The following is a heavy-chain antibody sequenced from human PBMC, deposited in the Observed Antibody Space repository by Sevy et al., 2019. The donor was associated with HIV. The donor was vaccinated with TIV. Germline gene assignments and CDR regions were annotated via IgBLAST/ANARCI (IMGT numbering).Heavy chain of an antibody. Sequence: SETLSLTCTVSSGSITSLYSNWIRQPPGKGLEWIANIYYNGHINYNPSLKSRVTLSLDTSRNQFSLRLSSVTAADTAMYYCAGENAWGRGYSWGQGTLVTVSS. D-gene: IGHD1-26*01. J-gene: IGHJ4*02. V-gene: IGHV4-59*08. CDR1: SGSITSLY. CDR3: AGENAWGRGYS. CDR2: IYYNGHI.